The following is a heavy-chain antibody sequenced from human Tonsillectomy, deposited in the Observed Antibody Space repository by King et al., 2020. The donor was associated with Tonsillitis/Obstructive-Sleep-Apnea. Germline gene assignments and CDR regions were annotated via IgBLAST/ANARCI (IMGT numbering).Heavy chain of an antibody. CDR3: ARGRYGGWFDY. Sequence: VQLQQWGAGLLKPSETLSLTCAVYGGSFSGYYWSWIRQPPGKVLEWIGEINHSGSTNYNPSLKSRVTISVDTSKNQFSLKLSSVTAADTAVYYCARGRYGGWFDYWGQGTLVTVSS. V-gene: IGHV4-34*01. D-gene: IGHD4-17*01. CDR1: GGSFSGYY. CDR2: INHSGST. J-gene: IGHJ4*02.